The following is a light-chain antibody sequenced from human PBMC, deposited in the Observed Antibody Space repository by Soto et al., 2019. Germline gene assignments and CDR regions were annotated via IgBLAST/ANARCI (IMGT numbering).Light chain of an antibody. V-gene: IGKV3-11*01. CDR3: QQRSNWPWT. CDR2: DAS. J-gene: IGKJ1*01. CDR1: QSVSSY. Sequence: EIVLTQSPGTLSLSPGERATLSCRASQSVSSYLAWYQQKPGQAPTLLIYDASNRATGIPARFSGSGSGTDFTLTISSLEPEDVAVYYCQQRSNWPWTLGQGTKVDIK.